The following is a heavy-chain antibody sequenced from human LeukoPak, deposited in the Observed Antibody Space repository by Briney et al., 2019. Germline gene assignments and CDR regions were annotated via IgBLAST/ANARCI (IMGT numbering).Heavy chain of an antibody. CDR1: GFTFSSYA. Sequence: GGSLRLSCAASGFTFSSYAMSWVRQAPGKGLEWVSGISDSGGSTHCADSVKGRFTISRDNSKNTLYLQMNSLRAEDTAVYYCAKDPPVPDDILAIFFDSWGQGTLVTVSS. V-gene: IGHV3-23*01. CDR3: AKDPPVPDDILAIFFDS. J-gene: IGHJ4*02. D-gene: IGHD3-9*01. CDR2: ISDSGGST.